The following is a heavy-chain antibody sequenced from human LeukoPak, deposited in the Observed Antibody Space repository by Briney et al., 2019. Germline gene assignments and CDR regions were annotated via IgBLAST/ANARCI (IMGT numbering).Heavy chain of an antibody. V-gene: IGHV1-46*01. CDR3: AVADLAVAVYFDY. J-gene: IGHJ4*02. D-gene: IGHD6-19*01. CDR1: GYTFTSYY. CDR2: INPSGGST. Sequence: ASVKVSRKASGYTFTSYYMHWVRHAPRQGLEWMGIINPSGGSTSHAQKFQGRVTMTRDTSTSTVYMELSSLRSEDTAVYYCAVADLAVAVYFDYWGQGTLVTVSS.